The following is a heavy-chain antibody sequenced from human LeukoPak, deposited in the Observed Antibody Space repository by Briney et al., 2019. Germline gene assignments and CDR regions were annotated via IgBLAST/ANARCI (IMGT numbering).Heavy chain of an antibody. Sequence: SGGSLRLSCAASGLTFSSYAMHWVRQAPGKGLEWVAVISYDGSNKYYADSVKGRFTISRDNSKNTLYLQMNSLRAEDTAVYYCARDLWPGGYSSGWSPGIDYWGQGTLVTVSS. V-gene: IGHV3-30-3*01. CDR2: ISYDGSNK. CDR1: GLTFSSYA. CDR3: ARDLWPGGYSSGWSPGIDY. J-gene: IGHJ4*02. D-gene: IGHD6-19*01.